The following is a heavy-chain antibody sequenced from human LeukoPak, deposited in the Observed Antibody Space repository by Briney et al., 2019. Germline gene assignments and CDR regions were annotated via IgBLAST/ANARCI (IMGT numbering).Heavy chain of an antibody. J-gene: IGHJ4*02. Sequence: SETLSLTCTVSGGYISSYFWNWIRQPAGKGLEWIGRIFASGSTSYNPSLKSRITMSIDKSKNQFSLDLNSVTAADTAVYYCARSDYGDYENDYWGQGTLVTVSS. CDR1: GGYISSYF. D-gene: IGHD4-17*01. CDR2: IFASGST. CDR3: ARSDYGDYENDY. V-gene: IGHV4-4*07.